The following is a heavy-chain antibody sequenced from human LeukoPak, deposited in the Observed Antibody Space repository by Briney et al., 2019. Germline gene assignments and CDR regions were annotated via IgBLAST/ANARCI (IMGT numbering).Heavy chain of an antibody. D-gene: IGHD5-18*01. J-gene: IGHJ4*02. CDR3: ASFDTAEDSFDY. CDR2: IVPILGIA. Sequence: ASVKVSCKASGGTFSSYAISWVQQAPGQGLEWMGRIVPILGIANYAQKFQGRVTITADKSTSTAYMELSSLRSEDTAVYYCASFDTAEDSFDYWGQGTLVTVSS. V-gene: IGHV1-69*04. CDR1: GGTFSSYA.